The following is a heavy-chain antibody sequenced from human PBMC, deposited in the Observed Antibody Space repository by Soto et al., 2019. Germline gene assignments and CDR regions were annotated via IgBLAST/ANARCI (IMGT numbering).Heavy chain of an antibody. D-gene: IGHD3-3*01. Sequence: GGSLRLSCAASGFTFSCYAMSWVRQAPGKGLEWVSAISGSGGSTYYADSVKGRFTISRDNSKNTLYLQMNSLRAEDTAVYYCAKDLPTYYDFWSGYPTYYFDYWGQGTLVTVSS. J-gene: IGHJ4*02. CDR3: AKDLPTYYDFWSGYPTYYFDY. V-gene: IGHV3-23*01. CDR1: GFTFSCYA. CDR2: ISGSGGST.